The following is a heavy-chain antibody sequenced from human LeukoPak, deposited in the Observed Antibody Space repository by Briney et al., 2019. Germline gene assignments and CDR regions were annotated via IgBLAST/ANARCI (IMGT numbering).Heavy chain of an antibody. CDR3: ARDLVPGYFDWLRDNNPLDY. J-gene: IGHJ4*02. CDR2: ISSSSSTI. Sequence: GGSLRLSCAASGFTFSSYSMNWVRQAPGKGLEWVSYISSSSSTIYYADSVKGRFTISRDNAKNSLYLQMNSLRAEDTAVYYCARDLVPGYFDWLRDNNPLDYWGQGTLVTVSS. D-gene: IGHD3-9*01. CDR1: GFTFSSYS. V-gene: IGHV3-48*04.